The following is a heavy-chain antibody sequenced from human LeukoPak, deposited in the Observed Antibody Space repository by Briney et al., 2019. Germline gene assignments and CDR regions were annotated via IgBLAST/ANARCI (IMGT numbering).Heavy chain of an antibody. Sequence: GGSLRLSCAASGFPFSSYTMNWVRQAPGKGLDWISSISPTGAHTFSADSVKGRFTISRDNAKNLLYLQMNSLRTEDTGVYYCARDFIGEGGAGGYWGQGTLSPSPQ. J-gene: IGHJ4*02. D-gene: IGHD3-10*01. CDR1: GFPFSSYT. V-gene: IGHV3-21*01. CDR3: ARDFIGEGGAGGY. CDR2: ISPTGAHT.